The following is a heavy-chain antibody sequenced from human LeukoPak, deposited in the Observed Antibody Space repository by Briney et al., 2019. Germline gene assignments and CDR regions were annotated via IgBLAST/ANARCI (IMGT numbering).Heavy chain of an antibody. CDR1: GYTFTNYD. CDR2: MNPNSGNT. Sequence: ASVKVSCKASGYTFTNYDINWVRQASGQGLEWMGWMNPNSGNTGSAQKFQGRVTMTSNTSISTAYMELSSLRSEDTAVYYCARGLRREQQLLRAFDYWGQGTPVTVSS. D-gene: IGHD6-13*01. V-gene: IGHV1-8*01. CDR3: ARGLRREQQLLRAFDY. J-gene: IGHJ4*02.